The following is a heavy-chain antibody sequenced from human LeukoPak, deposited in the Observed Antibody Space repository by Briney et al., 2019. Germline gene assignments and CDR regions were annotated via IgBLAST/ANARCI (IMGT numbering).Heavy chain of an antibody. J-gene: IGHJ4*02. V-gene: IGHV3-7*01. D-gene: IGHD6-13*01. CDR1: GFSVSGYW. CDR3: AREWQGGIAAAGTRIEGDY. CDR2: IKRDGSEK. Sequence: GGSLRLSCAVSGFSVSGYWMTWVRQAPGKGLEWVANIKRDGSEKNYVDSVKGRFTISRDNAENSLFLQMNSLRVEDTAVYYCAREWQGGIAAAGTRIEGDYWGQGTLVAVSS.